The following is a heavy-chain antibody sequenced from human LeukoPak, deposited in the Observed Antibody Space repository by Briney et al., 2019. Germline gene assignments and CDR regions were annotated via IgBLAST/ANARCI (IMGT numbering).Heavy chain of an antibody. Sequence: GSSVKVSCKASGGTFSNYAISWVRQAPGQGLKWLGGIIPMFGTAKYAQKFQGRVTITTDESTTTAYMELISLRSEDTAVYYCARVYSSTNYYYYGMDVWGQGTTVTVSS. V-gene: IGHV1-69*05. D-gene: IGHD6-13*01. CDR2: IIPMFGTA. CDR1: GGTFSNYA. J-gene: IGHJ6*02. CDR3: ARVYSSTNYYYYGMDV.